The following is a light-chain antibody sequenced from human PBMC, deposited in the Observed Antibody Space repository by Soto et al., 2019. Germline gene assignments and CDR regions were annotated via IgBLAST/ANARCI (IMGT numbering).Light chain of an antibody. CDR2: GAS. V-gene: IGKV3-20*01. Sequence: EVVLTQSPGTLSLSPGERASLSCRASQSVDSIYLAWYQQKPGQPPRVLIYGASIRATGIPDRFSGSGSGTDFTLTISRLEPEDFAVYYCQQYGRSQGTFGQGSKVEVK. CDR3: QQYGRSQGT. J-gene: IGKJ1*01. CDR1: QSVDSIY.